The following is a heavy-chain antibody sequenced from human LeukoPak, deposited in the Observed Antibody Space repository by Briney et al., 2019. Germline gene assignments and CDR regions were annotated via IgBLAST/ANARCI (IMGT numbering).Heavy chain of an antibody. CDR2: IYSGGNT. V-gene: IGHV3-53*01. D-gene: IGHD1/OR15-1a*01. Sequence: GGSLRFYSAASGFTDSTNYMSWVHQAPGKGLEWVSTIYSGGNTYYSDSVKGRFTISRDNSKNTVYLQMNSLRAEDTAVYYCAREKNSDDAFDIWGQGTMVTVSS. CDR3: AREKNSDDAFDI. CDR1: GFTDSTNY. J-gene: IGHJ3*02.